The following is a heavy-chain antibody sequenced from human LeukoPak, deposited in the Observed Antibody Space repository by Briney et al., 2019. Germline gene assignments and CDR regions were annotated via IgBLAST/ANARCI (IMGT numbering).Heavy chain of an antibody. CDR3: AKEDSGYDYWALGPNAFDI. V-gene: IGHV1-2*02. D-gene: IGHD5-12*01. J-gene: IGHJ3*02. Sequence: ASVKVSCKASGYTFTGYYMHWVRQAPGQGLEWMGWINPNSGGTNYAQKFQGRVTMTRDTSISTAYMELRSLRSDDTAVYYCAKEDSGYDYWALGPNAFDIWGQGTMVTVSS. CDR2: INPNSGGT. CDR1: GYTFTGYY.